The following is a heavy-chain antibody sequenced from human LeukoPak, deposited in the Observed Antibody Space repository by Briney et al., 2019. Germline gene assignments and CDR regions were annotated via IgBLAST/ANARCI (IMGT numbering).Heavy chain of an antibody. D-gene: IGHD4-17*01. CDR3: ASHRAYGDYVYAFDI. CDR1: VYTFTSYA. CDR2: INADNGNT. Sequence: GASVTVSRKASVYTFTSYAMHWVRQAPGQPLEWMGWINADNGNTEYSQKFQGRVTITRDTSASTAYMERSSLRSEDTAVYYCASHRAYGDYVYAFDIWGQGTMVTVSS. V-gene: IGHV1-3*01. J-gene: IGHJ3*02.